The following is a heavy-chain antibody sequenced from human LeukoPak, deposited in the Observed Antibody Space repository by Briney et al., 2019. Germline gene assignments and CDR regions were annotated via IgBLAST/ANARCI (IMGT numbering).Heavy chain of an antibody. J-gene: IGHJ4*02. CDR1: GFTFSDYY. D-gene: IGHD3-16*01. Sequence: QPGGSLRLSCAASGFTFSDYYMIWVRQAPGKGLEWVSAISGSGGSTYYADSVTGRFTISRDNSKNTLYLQMNSLRAEDTAVYYCAKDRRFDYVWGSYGGLDYWGQGTLVTVSS. V-gene: IGHV3-23*01. CDR2: ISGSGGST. CDR3: AKDRRFDYVWGSYGGLDY.